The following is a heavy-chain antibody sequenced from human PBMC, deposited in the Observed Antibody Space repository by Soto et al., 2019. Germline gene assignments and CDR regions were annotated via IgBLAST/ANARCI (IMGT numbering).Heavy chain of an antibody. V-gene: IGHV4-59*01. J-gene: IGHJ6*02. Sequence: PSETLSLTCSVSGGSISNYYWSWILQPPGKGLEWIAYIYYSGSTNYNPSLKSRVTISVDTSKNQFSLKLSSVTAADTAVYYCARGFYDSSRYYYGMDVWGQGTTVTVSS. CDR2: IYYSGST. CDR3: ARGFYDSSRYYYGMDV. CDR1: GGSISNYY. D-gene: IGHD3-22*01.